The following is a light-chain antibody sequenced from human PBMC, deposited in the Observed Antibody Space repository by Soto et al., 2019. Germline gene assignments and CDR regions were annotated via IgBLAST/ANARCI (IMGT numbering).Light chain of an antibody. V-gene: IGKV3-20*01. J-gene: IGKJ1*01. Sequence: ETVLTQSPGTLSLSPGERATLSCRASQSVSSSYLAWYQQKPGQAPRPLIYGASSRATGIPDRFSGSGSGTDFTLTISRPEPEDFAVYYSQQYGSSPRTVGQGTKVDIK. CDR3: QQYGSSPRT. CDR1: QSVSSSY. CDR2: GAS.